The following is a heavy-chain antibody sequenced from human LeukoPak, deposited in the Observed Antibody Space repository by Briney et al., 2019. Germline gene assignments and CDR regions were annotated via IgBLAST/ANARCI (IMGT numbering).Heavy chain of an antibody. CDR3: ARAYYDSSGLGFDY. D-gene: IGHD3-22*01. CDR2: INPNSGGT. V-gene: IGHV1-2*06. CDR1: GYTFTDYY. Sequence: ASVKVSCTASGYTFTDYYIHWVRQAPGQGLEWMGRINPNSGGTNYAQKFQGRVTMTRDTSISTAYMELSRLRSDDTAVYYCARAYYDSSGLGFDYWGQGTLVTVSS. J-gene: IGHJ4*02.